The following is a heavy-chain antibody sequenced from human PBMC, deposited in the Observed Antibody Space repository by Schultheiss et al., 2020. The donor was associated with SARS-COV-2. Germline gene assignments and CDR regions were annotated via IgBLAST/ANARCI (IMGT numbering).Heavy chain of an antibody. J-gene: IGHJ4*02. CDR3: ARGLRASSSFGY. CDR2: IWYDGSNK. Sequence: GGSLRLSCAASGFTFSSYEMIWVRQAPGKGLEWVAVIWYDGSNKYYADSVKGRFTISRDNAKNSLYLQMNSLRAEDTAVYYCARGLRASSSFGYWGQGTLVTVSS. V-gene: IGHV3-33*08. CDR1: GFTFSSYE. D-gene: IGHD6-6*01.